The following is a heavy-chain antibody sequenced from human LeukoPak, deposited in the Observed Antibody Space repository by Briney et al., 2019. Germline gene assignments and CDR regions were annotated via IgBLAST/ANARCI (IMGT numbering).Heavy chain of an antibody. CDR3: ALAVTKYGGYA. Sequence: GGSLRLPCAASGFTFSSYCMSWVRQAPGKGLEWVANIKQDGSEKYYVDSVKGRFTISRDNAKNSLYLQMNSLRAEDTAVYYCALAVTKYGGYAWGQGTLVTVSS. CDR1: GFTFSSYC. J-gene: IGHJ4*02. D-gene: IGHD5-12*01. CDR2: IKQDGSEK. V-gene: IGHV3-7*01.